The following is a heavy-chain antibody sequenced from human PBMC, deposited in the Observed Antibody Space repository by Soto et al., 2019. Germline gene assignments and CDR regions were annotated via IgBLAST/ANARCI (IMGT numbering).Heavy chain of an antibody. Sequence: EVHLVESGGGLVQRGGSLRLSCAASGLTFSSYSMNWVRQAPGKGLEWVSYISSSSSTIYYADSVKGRFTISRDNAKNSLNLQMNSLRAEDTAVYYCAFGEESRYYYYGMDVWGQGTTVTVSS. CDR2: ISSSSSTI. CDR1: GLTFSSYS. CDR3: AFGEESRYYYYGMDV. J-gene: IGHJ6*02. D-gene: IGHD3-10*01. V-gene: IGHV3-48*01.